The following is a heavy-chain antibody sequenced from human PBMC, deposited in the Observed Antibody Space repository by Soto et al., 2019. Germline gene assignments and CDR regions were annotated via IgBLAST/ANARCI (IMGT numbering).Heavy chain of an antibody. CDR3: ASSITMVRGVITDYYYYGMDV. D-gene: IGHD3-10*01. CDR2: INPNSGGT. Sequence: SVEVSCKASGYTFTGYYMHWVRQAPGQGLEWMGWINPNSGGTNYAQKFQGRVTMTRDTSISTAYMELSSLRSEDTAVYYCASSITMVRGVITDYYYYGMDVWGQGTTVTVSS. V-gene: IGHV1-2*02. CDR1: GYTFTGYY. J-gene: IGHJ6*02.